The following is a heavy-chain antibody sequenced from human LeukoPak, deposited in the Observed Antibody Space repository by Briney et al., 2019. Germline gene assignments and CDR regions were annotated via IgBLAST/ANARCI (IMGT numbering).Heavy chain of an antibody. D-gene: IGHD3-10*01. J-gene: IGHJ4*02. CDR1: GGSFSGYY. V-gene: IGHV4-34*01. CDR3: ARASVLLWFGAPPQTFDY. CDR2: INHSGST. Sequence: SETLSLTCAVYGGSFSGYYWSWIRQPPGKGLEWIGEINHSGSTNYNPSLKSRVTISVDTSKNQFSLKLGSVTAADTAVYYCARASVLLWFGAPPQTFDYWGQGTLVTVSS.